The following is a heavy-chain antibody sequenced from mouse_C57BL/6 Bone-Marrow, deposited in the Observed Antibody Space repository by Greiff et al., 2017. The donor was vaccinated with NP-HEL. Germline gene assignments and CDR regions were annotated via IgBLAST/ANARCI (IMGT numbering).Heavy chain of an antibody. V-gene: IGHV1-69*01. D-gene: IGHD1-1*01. J-gene: IGHJ2*01. Sequence: QVQLQQPGAELVMPGASVKLSCKASGYTFTSYWMHWVKQRPGQGLEWIGEIDPSDSYTNYNQKFKGKSTLTVDKSSSTAYMQLSSLTSEDSAVYYGARGDSTVVATRGHYWGQGTTLTVSS. CDR1: GYTFTSYW. CDR2: IDPSDSYT. CDR3: ARGDSTVVATRGHY.